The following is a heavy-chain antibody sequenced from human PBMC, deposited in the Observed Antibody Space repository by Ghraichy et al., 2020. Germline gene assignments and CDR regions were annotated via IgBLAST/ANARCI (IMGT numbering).Heavy chain of an antibody. D-gene: IGHD2-2*01. Sequence: SETLSLTCTVSGGSMGTFYWSWIRQMPGKGREWMGYVSKTGSASHNPSLESRLTMSVETSKGQVSLNLSSVTAADTAVYYCARSSSTSISGFDPWGRGTLVTVSS. CDR2: VSKTGSA. CDR3: ARSSSTSISGFDP. J-gene: IGHJ5*02. V-gene: IGHV4-59*12. CDR1: GGSMGTFY.